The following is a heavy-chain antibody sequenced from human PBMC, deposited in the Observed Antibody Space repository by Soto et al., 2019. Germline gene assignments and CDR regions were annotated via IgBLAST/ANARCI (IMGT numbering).Heavy chain of an antibody. CDR3: VHRNASGSAHFDH. D-gene: IGHD1-26*01. CDR1: GFSLSTSAVG. CDR2: IYWYDDK. V-gene: IGHV2-5*01. J-gene: IGHJ4*02. Sequence: QITLKESGPTLVKPTQTLTLTCTFSGFSLSTSAVGVGWIRQHPGKAPEWLALIYWYDDKRYSPSLESRLTITKDTSKYQVVLTVTNRDPVDTATYYCVHRNASGSAHFDHWGQGILVTVSS.